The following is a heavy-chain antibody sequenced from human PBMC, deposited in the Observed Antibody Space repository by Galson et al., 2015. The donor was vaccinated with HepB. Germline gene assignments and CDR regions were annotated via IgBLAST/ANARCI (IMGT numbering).Heavy chain of an antibody. CDR2: INPSGGST. V-gene: IGHV1-46*01. CDR3: ARVGATAPGAFDI. J-gene: IGHJ3*02. Sequence: SVKVSCKASGYTFTSYYMHWVRQAPGQGLEWMGIINPSGGSTSYAQKFQGRVTMTRDTSTSTVYMELSSLRSEDTAVYYCARVGATAPGAFDIWGQGTMVTVSS. D-gene: IGHD1-26*01. CDR1: GYTFTSYY.